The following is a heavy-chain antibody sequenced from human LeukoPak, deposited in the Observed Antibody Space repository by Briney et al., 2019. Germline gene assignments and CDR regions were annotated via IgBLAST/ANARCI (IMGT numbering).Heavy chain of an antibody. V-gene: IGHV4-31*03. CDR2: IYYSGST. D-gene: IGHD6-13*01. J-gene: IGHJ4*02. CDR1: GGSISSGGYY. Sequence: PSQTLSLTCTVSGGSISSGGYYWSWIRQHPGKGLEWIGYIYYSGSTYYNPSLKSRVTISVDTSKNQFSLKLSSVTAADTAVYYCAREWYSSSWFHFDYWGQGTLVTVSS. CDR3: AREWYSSSWFHFDY.